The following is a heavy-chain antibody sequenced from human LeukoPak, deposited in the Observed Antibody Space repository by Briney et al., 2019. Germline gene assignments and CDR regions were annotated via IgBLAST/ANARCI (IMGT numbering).Heavy chain of an antibody. J-gene: IGHJ1*01. Sequence: ASVKVSCKVSGYTLTELSMHWVRQAPGKGLEWMGGFDPEDGETIYAQKFQGRVTMTEDTSTYTAYMELSSLRSEYTAVYYCACDSSGYYHEYFQHWGQGTLVTVSS. CDR3: ACDSSGYYHEYFQH. CDR2: FDPEDGET. V-gene: IGHV1-24*01. CDR1: GYTLTELS. D-gene: IGHD3-22*01.